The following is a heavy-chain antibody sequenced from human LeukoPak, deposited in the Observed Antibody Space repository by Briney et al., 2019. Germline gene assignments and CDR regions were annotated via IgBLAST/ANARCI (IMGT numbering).Heavy chain of an antibody. CDR1: GGTFSSYA. CDR2: IIPIFGTA. Sequence: ASVKVSCKASGGTFSSYAISWVRQAPGQGLEWMGGIIPIFGTANYAQKFQGRVTITADESTSTAYMELSSLRSEDTAVYYCARAGYYDRDAFDIWGQGTMVTVSS. D-gene: IGHD3-22*01. V-gene: IGHV1-69*13. J-gene: IGHJ3*02. CDR3: ARAGYYDRDAFDI.